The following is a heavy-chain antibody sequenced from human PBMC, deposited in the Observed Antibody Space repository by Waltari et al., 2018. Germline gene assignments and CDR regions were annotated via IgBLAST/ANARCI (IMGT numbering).Heavy chain of an antibody. CDR2: IYHSGIT. CDR3: ARENYYDSSGPGFDY. J-gene: IGHJ4*02. CDR1: GGSISSSNW. D-gene: IGHD3-22*01. Sequence: QVQLQESGPGLVKPSGTLSLTCAVSGGSISSSNWCSWVRQPPGKGLEWIGEIYHSGITNYNPSLKSLVTISVDKSKNQFSLKLSSVTAADTAVYYCARENYYDSSGPGFDYWCQGTLVTVSS. V-gene: IGHV4-4*02.